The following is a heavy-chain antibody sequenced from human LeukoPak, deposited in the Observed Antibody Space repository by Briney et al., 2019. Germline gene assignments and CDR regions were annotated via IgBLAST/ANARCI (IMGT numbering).Heavy chain of an antibody. D-gene: IGHD2-2*01. CDR2: IYYSGST. CDR3: AREGVHCSSTSCYENFDY. Sequence: SETLSLTCTVSGGSISSGDYYWSWIRQPPGKGLEWIGYIYYSGSTYYSPSLKSRVTISVDTSKNQFSLKLSSVTAADTAVYYCAREGVHCSSTSCYENFDYWGQGTLVTVSS. CDR1: GGSISSGDYY. J-gene: IGHJ4*02. V-gene: IGHV4-30-4*08.